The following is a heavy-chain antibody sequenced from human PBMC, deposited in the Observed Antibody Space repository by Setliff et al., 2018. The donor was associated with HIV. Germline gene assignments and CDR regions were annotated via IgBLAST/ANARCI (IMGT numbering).Heavy chain of an antibody. D-gene: IGHD2-15*01. CDR1: GGTFSSYT. CDR2: SIPILGIG. J-gene: IGHJ3*01. CDR3: ARDRIEVVVDGPHDVFDV. V-gene: IGHV1-69*04. Sequence: GASVKVSCKASGGTFSSYTINWVRQAPGQGLEWMGRSIPILGIGNDEQAQKFKGRVTFTADKSTSTVYMELSSLRSEDTAVYYCARDRIEVVVDGPHDVFDVWGRGTTVTVSS.